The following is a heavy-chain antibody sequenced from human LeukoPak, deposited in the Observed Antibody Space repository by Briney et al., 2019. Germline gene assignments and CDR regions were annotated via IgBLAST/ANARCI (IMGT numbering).Heavy chain of an antibody. J-gene: IGHJ3*02. CDR3: ARIRVGAQDAFDI. V-gene: IGHV1-2*02. Sequence: ASVKVSCKASGYTFTGYYMHWVRQAPGQGLEWMGWINPNSGGTNYAQKFQGRVTMTRDTSISTAYMELSRLRSDDTAVYYCARIRVGAQDAFDIWGQGTMVTVSS. D-gene: IGHD1-26*01. CDR1: GYTFTGYY. CDR2: INPNSGGT.